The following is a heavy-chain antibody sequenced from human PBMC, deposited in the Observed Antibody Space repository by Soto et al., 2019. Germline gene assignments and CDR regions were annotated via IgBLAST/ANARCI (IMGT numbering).Heavy chain of an antibody. D-gene: IGHD3-9*01. CDR1: GYTFTSYA. J-gene: IGHJ4*02. V-gene: IGHV1-3*01. CDR3: ARVTGYYAPDY. Sequence: QVQLVQSGAEVKKPGASVKVSCKASGYTFTSYAMHWVRQAPGQRLEWMGWINAGNGNTKYSQRFQGRVTITRDTSASTAYMELSILRSEDTAVYCCARVTGYYAPDYWGQGTLVTVSS. CDR2: INAGNGNT.